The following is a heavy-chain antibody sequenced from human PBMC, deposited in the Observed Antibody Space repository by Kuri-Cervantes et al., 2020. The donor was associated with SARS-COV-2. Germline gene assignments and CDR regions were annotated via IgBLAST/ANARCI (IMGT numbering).Heavy chain of an antibody. CDR2: IKQDGNEE. Sequence: GGSLRLSCAASGFTFSSYEMNWVRQAPGKGLEWVANIKQDGNEEYYVDSLKGRFTISRDNAKNSLYLQMNSLRAEDMAVYYCARVGPRILRFLEWLISSGDCYAFDIWGQGTMVTVSS. CDR1: GFTFSSYE. CDR3: ARVGPRILRFLEWLISSGDCYAFDI. V-gene: IGHV3-7*01. J-gene: IGHJ3*02. D-gene: IGHD3-3*01.